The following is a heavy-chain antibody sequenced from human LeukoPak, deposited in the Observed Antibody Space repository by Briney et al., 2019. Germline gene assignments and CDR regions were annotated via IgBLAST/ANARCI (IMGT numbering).Heavy chain of an antibody. CDR1: GFTFSSSD. D-gene: IGHD3-22*01. CDR2: IGVSGSNT. V-gene: IGHV3-23*01. J-gene: IGHJ4*02. Sequence: GGSLRLSCAASGFTFSSSDMSWVRQAPGKRLEWVSTIGVSGSNTYYADSMKGRFTISRDNSKNTLYLQMNSLRAEDTAVYYCAKGGPWVNYHSSGYYSYFDYWGQGTLVTVSS. CDR3: AKGGPWVNYHSSGYYSYFDY.